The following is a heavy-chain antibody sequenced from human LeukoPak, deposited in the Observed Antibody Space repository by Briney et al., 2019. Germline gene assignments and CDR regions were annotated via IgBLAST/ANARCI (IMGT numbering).Heavy chain of an antibody. CDR2: IYHSGST. D-gene: IGHD1-26*01. J-gene: IGHJ4*02. CDR1: GGSISSGYY. CDR3: GRDRGPGATPTY. Sequence: PSETLSLTCTVAGGSISSGYYWGWIRQPPGKGLEWIGSIYHSGSTYYNPSLKSRVTISVDTSKNQFSLKLSSVTAADTAVYYCGRDRGPGATPTYWGQGTLVTVSS. V-gene: IGHV4-38-2*02.